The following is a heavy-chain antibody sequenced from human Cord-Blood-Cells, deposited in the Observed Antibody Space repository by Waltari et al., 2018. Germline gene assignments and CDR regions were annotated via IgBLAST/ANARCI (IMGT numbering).Heavy chain of an antibody. V-gene: IGHV4-34*01. CDR3: ARAKWGYFDY. CDR1: GGSFSGYY. CDR2: INHSGST. J-gene: IGHJ4*02. Sequence: QVQLQQWGAGLLKPSETLSLTCAVYGGSFSGYYWSWIRQPPGKGLDWIGEINHSGSTNYNPSLNSRVTISVDTSKNQFSLKLSSVTAADTAVYYCARAKWGYFDYWGQGTLVTVSS. D-gene: IGHD1-26*01.